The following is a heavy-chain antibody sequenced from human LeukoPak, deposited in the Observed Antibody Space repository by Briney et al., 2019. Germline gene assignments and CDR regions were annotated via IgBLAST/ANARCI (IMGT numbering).Heavy chain of an antibody. CDR3: ARAKKGVAGFFDY. D-gene: IGHD6-19*01. CDR1: DDSISNDY. J-gene: IGHJ4*02. CDR2: IFYSGST. Sequence: SETLSLTCTVSDDSISNDYWSWIRQPPGKGLEWIGYIFYSGSTNYNPSLKGRLTISLDTSKKQLSLKLSSVTAADTAVYYCARAKKGVAGFFDYWGRGTLVTVSS. V-gene: IGHV4-59*01.